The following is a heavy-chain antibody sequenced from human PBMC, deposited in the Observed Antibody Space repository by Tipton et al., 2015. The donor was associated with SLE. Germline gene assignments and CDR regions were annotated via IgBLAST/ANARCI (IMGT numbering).Heavy chain of an antibody. CDR2: IYYSGST. CDR1: GGSISSSHY. V-gene: IGHV4-59*11. CDR3: ARTLAAQIDY. D-gene: IGHD6-6*01. Sequence: TLSLTCAVSGGSISSSHYWSWIRQPPGKGLEWIGYIYYSGSTNYNPSLKSRVTISVDTSKNQFSLKLSSVTAADTAVYYCARTLAAQIDYWGQGTLVTVSS. J-gene: IGHJ4*02.